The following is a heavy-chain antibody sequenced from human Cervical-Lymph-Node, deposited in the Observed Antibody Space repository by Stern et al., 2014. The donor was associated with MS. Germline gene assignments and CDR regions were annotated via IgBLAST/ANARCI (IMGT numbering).Heavy chain of an antibody. CDR3: ARQRYFDY. V-gene: IGHV5-51*01. Sequence: EVQLVQSGPEVKRPGESLKISCQASGYTFTSYWIGWVRQMPGQGLEWIAIMFPGSSNTRYSTYFHGQVTISADKASSTAYLHWNNLKASDTAIYYCARQRYFDYWGQGTLVTVSS. CDR2: MFPGSSNT. CDR1: GYTFTSYW. J-gene: IGHJ4*02.